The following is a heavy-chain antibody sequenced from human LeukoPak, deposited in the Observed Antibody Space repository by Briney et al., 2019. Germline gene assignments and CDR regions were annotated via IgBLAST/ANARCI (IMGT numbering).Heavy chain of an antibody. CDR1: GGSISSYY. D-gene: IGHD6-19*01. Sequence: PSETLSLTCTVSGGSISSYYWSWIRQPAGKGLEWIGRIYTSGSTNYNPSLKSRVTISVDTSKNQFSLKLSSVTAADTAVYYCARGIAVAGTWRDYYYGMDVWGQGTTVTVSS. J-gene: IGHJ6*02. CDR3: ARGIAVAGTWRDYYYGMDV. CDR2: IYTSGST. V-gene: IGHV4-4*07.